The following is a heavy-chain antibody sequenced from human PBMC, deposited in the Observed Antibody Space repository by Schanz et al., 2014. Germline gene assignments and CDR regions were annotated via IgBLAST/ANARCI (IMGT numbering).Heavy chain of an antibody. J-gene: IGHJ4*02. V-gene: IGHV1-46*03. CDR2: INPSGGST. Sequence: QVQLLQSGAEVKKPGASMKVSCKASGYTFTTYYMLWVRQAPGQGLEWMGIINPSGGSTRYGQKFQGRSTLTTDTSSSTVYLELSSLRSDDTAVYYCGRGFSRSYIDFWGQGTLITVSS. D-gene: IGHD6-6*01. CDR3: GRGFSRSYIDF. CDR1: GYTFTTYY.